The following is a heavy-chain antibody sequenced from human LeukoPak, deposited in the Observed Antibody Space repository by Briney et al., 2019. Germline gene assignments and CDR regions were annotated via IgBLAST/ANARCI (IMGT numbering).Heavy chain of an antibody. D-gene: IGHD5-18*01. Sequence: PGGSLRLSCAASGXTVSSNYMSWVRQAPGKGLEWVSVIYSDGNTHYADSVEGRFTISRDNFKNTLYLQMNSLRAEDTAVYYCARGKYTAVFDYWGQGTLVIVSS. CDR1: GXTVSSNY. CDR2: IYSDGNT. V-gene: IGHV3-53*01. CDR3: ARGKYTAVFDY. J-gene: IGHJ4*02.